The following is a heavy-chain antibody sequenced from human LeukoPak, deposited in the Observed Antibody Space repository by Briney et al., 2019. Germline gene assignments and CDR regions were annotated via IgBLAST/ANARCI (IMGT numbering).Heavy chain of an antibody. CDR2: ISYDGSIK. J-gene: IGHJ4*02. D-gene: IGHD7-27*01. CDR3: ARDPGEGNYFDY. V-gene: IGHV3-30*01. Sequence: GGSLRLSCAASGFTFSNYALHWVRQAPGKGLEWVAIISYDGSIKYYADSVKGRFTISRDNSKNTLYLQMNSLRAEDTAVYYCARDPGEGNYFDYWGEGTLVTVSS. CDR1: GFTFSNYA.